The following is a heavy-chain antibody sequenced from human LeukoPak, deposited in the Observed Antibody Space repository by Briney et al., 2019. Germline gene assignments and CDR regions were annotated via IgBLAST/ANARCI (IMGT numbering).Heavy chain of an antibody. CDR2: ISSNGGST. D-gene: IGHD1-1*01. V-gene: IGHV3-64*01. CDR1: GFTFSSYA. CDR3: ARAGLERNGEDY. Sequence: GGSLRLSCAASGFTFSSYAMHWVRQAPGKGLEYVSAISSNGGSTYYANSVKGRFTISRDNSKNTLYLQMGSLRAEDVAVYYCARAGLERNGEDYWGQGTLVTVSS. J-gene: IGHJ4*02.